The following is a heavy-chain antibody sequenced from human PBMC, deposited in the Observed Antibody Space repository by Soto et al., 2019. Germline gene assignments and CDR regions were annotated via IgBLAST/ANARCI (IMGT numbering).Heavy chain of an antibody. CDR2: IYYSGST. D-gene: IGHD2-15*01. CDR1: GGSISSSSYY. Sequence: LSLTCTVSGGSISSSSYYWGWIRQPPGKGLEWIGSIYYSGSTYYNPSLKSRVTISVDTSKNQFSLKLSSVTAADTAVYYCARHTLVVVAATLSSWFDPWGQGTLVTVSS. J-gene: IGHJ5*02. V-gene: IGHV4-39*01. CDR3: ARHTLVVVAATLSSWFDP.